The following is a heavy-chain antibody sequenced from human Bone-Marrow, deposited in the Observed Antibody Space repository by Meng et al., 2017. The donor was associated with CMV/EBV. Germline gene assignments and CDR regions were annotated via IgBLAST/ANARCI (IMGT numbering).Heavy chain of an antibody. J-gene: IGHJ6*02. CDR2: MNPNSGNT. V-gene: IGHV1-8*03. Sequence: ASVTVSCKASGYTFTGYYMHWVRQATGQGLEWMGWMNPNSGNTGYAQKFQGRVTITRNTSISTAYMELSSLRSEDTAVYYCAREGTGNGMDVWGQGTTVTVSS. CDR3: AREGTGNGMDV. D-gene: IGHD3-10*01. CDR1: GYTFTGYY.